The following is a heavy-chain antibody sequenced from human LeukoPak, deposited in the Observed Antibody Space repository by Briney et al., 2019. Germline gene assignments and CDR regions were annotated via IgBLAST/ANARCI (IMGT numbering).Heavy chain of an antibody. D-gene: IGHD3-10*01. Sequence: SETLSLTCTVSGGSINSGTYYWSWIRQPADKGLEWIGHIYSGGSTNYNPSLKSRVTISADTSKTQVSLRLSSVTAADTAVYYCARGSYCGITGCHTYDYMDVWGKGTTVTVSS. V-gene: IGHV4-61*09. CDR2: IYSGGST. J-gene: IGHJ6*03. CDR3: ARGSYCGITGCHTYDYMDV. CDR1: GGSINSGTYY.